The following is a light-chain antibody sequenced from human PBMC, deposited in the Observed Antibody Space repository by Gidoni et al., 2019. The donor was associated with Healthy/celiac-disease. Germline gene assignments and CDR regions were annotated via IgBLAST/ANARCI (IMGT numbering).Light chain of an antibody. V-gene: IGKV3-20*01. Sequence: GTLSLSPGARATPARRASPSVSISYLASYQQQPGQAPRLLLYGASSSATGIPDRFSGSGSWTAFTPTISRLEPEDFAVYYCQQYGSSSYTFGQGTKLEIK. J-gene: IGKJ2*01. CDR3: QQYGSSSYT. CDR2: GAS. CDR1: PSVSISY.